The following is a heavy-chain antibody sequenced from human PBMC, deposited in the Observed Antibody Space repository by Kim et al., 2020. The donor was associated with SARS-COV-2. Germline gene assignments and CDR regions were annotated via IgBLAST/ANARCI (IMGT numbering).Heavy chain of an antibody. D-gene: IGHD2-15*01. J-gene: IGHJ4*02. Sequence: SVKGRFTISRDNAKNSLYLQMNRLRAEDTALYHCARGLGYCSGGSCYSDYWGQGTLVTVSS. V-gene: IGHV3-20*01. CDR3: ARGLGYCSGGSCYSDY.